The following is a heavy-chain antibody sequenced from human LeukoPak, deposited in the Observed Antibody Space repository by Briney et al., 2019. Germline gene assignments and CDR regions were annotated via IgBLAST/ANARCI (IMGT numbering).Heavy chain of an antibody. D-gene: IGHD2-2*01. Sequence: ASVKVSCKASGYTFTSYDINWVRQATGQGLEWMGWMNPNSGNTGYAQKFQGRVTITRNTSISTAYMELSSLRSEDTAVYYCARGGSGVPAAPYYYYYMDVWGKGTTVTVSS. CDR3: ARGGSGVPAAPYYYYYMDV. CDR2: MNPNSGNT. J-gene: IGHJ6*03. CDR1: GYTFTSYD. V-gene: IGHV1-8*03.